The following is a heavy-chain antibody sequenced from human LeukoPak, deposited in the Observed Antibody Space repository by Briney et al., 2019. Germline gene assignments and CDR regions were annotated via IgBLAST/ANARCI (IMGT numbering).Heavy chain of an antibody. CDR2: INWNGGST. J-gene: IGHJ6*03. CDR3: ARDEEGYCTNGVCSPMDV. V-gene: IGHV3-20*04. D-gene: IGHD2-8*01. Sequence: GGSLRLSCAASGLTFDDYGMSWVRQAPGKGLEWVSGINWNGGSTGYADSVKGRFTISRDNAKNSLYLQMNSLRAEDTALYYCARDEEGYCTNGVCSPMDVWGKGATVTVSS. CDR1: GLTFDDYG.